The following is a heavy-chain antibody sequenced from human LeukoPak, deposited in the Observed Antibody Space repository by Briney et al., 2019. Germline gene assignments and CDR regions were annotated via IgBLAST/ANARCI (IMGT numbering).Heavy chain of an antibody. Sequence: GASVKVSCKASGGTFSSYAISWVRQAPGQGLEWMGGIIPIFGTANYAQKFQGRVTITADESTSTAYMELSSLRSEDTAVYYCARVELHERSGELSGMDVWGKGTTVTVSS. J-gene: IGHJ6*03. D-gene: IGHD1-7*01. V-gene: IGHV1-69*13. CDR3: ARVELHERSGELSGMDV. CDR1: GGTFSSYA. CDR2: IIPIFGTA.